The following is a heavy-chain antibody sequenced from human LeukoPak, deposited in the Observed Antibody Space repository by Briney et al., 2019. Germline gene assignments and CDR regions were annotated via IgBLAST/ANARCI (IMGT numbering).Heavy chain of an antibody. CDR1: GFTFSSYS. J-gene: IGHJ5*02. CDR3: VRGRGSYGWFDP. Sequence: GGSLRLSCAASGFTFSSYSMNWVRQAPGKGLAWVSRISGDGTARNYADSVKGRFTISRDDAKNTVDLQMNSLRGEDTAVYYCVRGRGSYGWFDPWGQGTLVTVSS. V-gene: IGHV3-74*01. D-gene: IGHD3-10*01. CDR2: ISGDGTAR.